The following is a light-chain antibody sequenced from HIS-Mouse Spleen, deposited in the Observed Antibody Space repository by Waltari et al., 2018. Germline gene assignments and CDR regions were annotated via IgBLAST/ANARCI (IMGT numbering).Light chain of an antibody. CDR1: ALPKKY. CDR3: YSTDSSGNHRV. CDR2: EDS. Sequence: SYELTQPPSVSVSPGQTARITCSGDALPKKYAYWYQQKSGQAPVLVIYEDSKRPSGIPERFSGSMSGTRATLTIRGAQVEDEADYYCYSTDSSGNHRVFGGGTKLTVL. V-gene: IGLV3-10*01. J-gene: IGLJ2*01.